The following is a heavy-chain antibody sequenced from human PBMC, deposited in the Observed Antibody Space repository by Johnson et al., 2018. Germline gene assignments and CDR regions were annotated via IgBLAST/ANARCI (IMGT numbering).Heavy chain of an antibody. CDR1: GFTVSSNY. Sequence: VQLVQSGGGLVQPGGSLRLSCAASGFTVSSNYMSWVRQAPGKGLEWVSVIYSGGSTYYADSVKGRFTIPRDNSKNTLYLQMNSLRAEDTAVYYCARDLSGSYLPYYYYYYMDVWGKGTTVTVSS. CDR2: IYSGGST. V-gene: IGHV3-66*02. D-gene: IGHD1-26*01. CDR3: ARDLSGSYLPYYYYYYMDV. J-gene: IGHJ6*03.